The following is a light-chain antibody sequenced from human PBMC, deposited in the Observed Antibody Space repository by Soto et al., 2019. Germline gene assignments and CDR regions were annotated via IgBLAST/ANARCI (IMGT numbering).Light chain of an antibody. CDR3: QQYDKWPPWT. CDR1: QSVSSS. CDR2: GAS. J-gene: IGKJ2*01. Sequence: EIVMTQSPATLSVSPGERATLSCRASQSVSSSLAWYQQKPGQAPRLLIYGASTRATGIPARFSGSGSGTEFTLTISSLQSEDFVVYYCQQYDKWPPWTFGQGTKLEIK. V-gene: IGKV3-15*01.